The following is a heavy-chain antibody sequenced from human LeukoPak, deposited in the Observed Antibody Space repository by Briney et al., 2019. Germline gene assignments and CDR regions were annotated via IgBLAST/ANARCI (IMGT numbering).Heavy chain of an antibody. CDR2: IYTSGST. CDR3: ARDDLRYGLFDP. Sequence: SETLFLTCTVSGGSISSYYWSWIRQPAGKGLEWIGRIYTSGSTNYNPSLKSRVTMSVDTSKNQFSLKLSSVTAADTAVYYCARDDLRYGLFDPWGQGTLVTVSS. V-gene: IGHV4-4*07. J-gene: IGHJ5*02. CDR1: GGSISSYY. D-gene: IGHD1-14*01.